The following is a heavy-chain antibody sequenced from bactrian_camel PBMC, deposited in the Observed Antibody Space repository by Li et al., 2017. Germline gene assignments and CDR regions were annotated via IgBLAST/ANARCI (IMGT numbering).Heavy chain of an antibody. V-gene: IGHV3S10*01. CDR2: IDNDGTT. D-gene: IGHD1*01. Sequence: DVQLVESGGGSVQAGGSLRLSCAVSGNTYSAYCLGWLRQASGKEREGVAGIDNDGTTRYRDSVKGRFAISKDNAKNTLYLRMNSLKPEDTARYFCAAHRRDLMISTRTRECGAGNNWGHGTQVTVS. CDR3: AAHRRDLMISTRTRECGAGNN. J-gene: IGHJ4*01. CDR1: GNTYSAYC.